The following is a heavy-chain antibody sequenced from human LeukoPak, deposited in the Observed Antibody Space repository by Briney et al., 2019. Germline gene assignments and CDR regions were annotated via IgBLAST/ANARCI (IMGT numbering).Heavy chain of an antibody. CDR1: GGSISSYY. CDR3: ARHEAVTPFDY. D-gene: IGHD4-17*01. V-gene: IGHV4-59*08. Sequence: PSETLSLTCTVSGGSISSYYWSWIRQPPGKGLEWIGYIYYSGSTNYNPSLKSRVTISVDTSKNQFSLKLSSVTAADTAVYYCARHEAVTPFDYWGQGTLVTVSS. J-gene: IGHJ4*02. CDR2: IYYSGST.